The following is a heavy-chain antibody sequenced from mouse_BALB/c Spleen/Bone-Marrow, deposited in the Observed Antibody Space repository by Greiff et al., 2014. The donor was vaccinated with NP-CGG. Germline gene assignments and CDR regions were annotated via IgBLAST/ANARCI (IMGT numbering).Heavy chain of an antibody. Sequence: VMLVESGPGLVAPSQSLSITCTVSGFSLTSYGVHWVRQPPGKGLEWLGVIWADGSTNYNSALTSRLSISKDNSKSQVFLKMNSLQTDDTAMYYCARVSSTMITTVFAYWGQGTLVTVSA. CDR1: GFSLTSYG. D-gene: IGHD2-4*01. V-gene: IGHV2-9*02. J-gene: IGHJ3*01. CDR2: IWADGST. CDR3: ARVSSTMITTVFAY.